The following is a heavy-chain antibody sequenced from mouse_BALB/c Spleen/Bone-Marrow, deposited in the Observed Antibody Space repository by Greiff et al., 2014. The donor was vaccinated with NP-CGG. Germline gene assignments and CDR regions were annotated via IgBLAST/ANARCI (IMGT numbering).Heavy chain of an antibody. Sequence: VHLVESGAELVRPGASVNLSCKASGYTFTNCWINWLKQRPGQGLEWIGNIYPSDTYTNYNPKFKDKATLTVDKSSTTAYMQLNSPTSEDSAVYYCTRYLYGNMDYWGQGTSVTVSS. CDR1: GYTFTNCW. V-gene: IGHV1-69*02. D-gene: IGHD2-10*02. J-gene: IGHJ4*01. CDR2: IYPSDTYT. CDR3: TRYLYGNMDY.